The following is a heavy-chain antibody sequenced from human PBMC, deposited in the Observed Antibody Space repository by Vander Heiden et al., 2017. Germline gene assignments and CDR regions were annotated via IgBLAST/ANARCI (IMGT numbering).Heavy chain of an antibody. J-gene: IGHJ6*02. Sequence: VKVSCKASGYTFTSHGISWVRQAPGHGLERMGWISAYNGNTNYAQKLQGRVTMTTDTSTSTAYMGLRSLRSDDSAVYYCARLGDGYYDFWSGYRSYYYYGMDVWGQGTTVTVSS. D-gene: IGHD3-3*01. V-gene: IGHV1-18*04. CDR1: GYTFTSHG. CDR3: ARLGDGYYDFWSGYRSYYYYGMDV. CDR2: ISAYNGNT.